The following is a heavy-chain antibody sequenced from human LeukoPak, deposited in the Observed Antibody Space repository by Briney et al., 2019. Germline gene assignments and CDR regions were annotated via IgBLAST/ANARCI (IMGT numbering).Heavy chain of an antibody. CDR3: ARDSSHCSSTSCSPYYYYGMDV. CDR2: IYYSGST. CDR1: GGSISSYY. V-gene: IGHV4-59*12. D-gene: IGHD2-2*01. Sequence: SETLSLTCTVSGGSISSYYWSWIRQPSGKGLEWIGYIYYSGSTNYNPSLKSRVTISVDTSKNQFSLKLSSVTAADTAVYYCARDSSHCSSTSCSPYYYYGMDVWGQGTTVTVSS. J-gene: IGHJ6*02.